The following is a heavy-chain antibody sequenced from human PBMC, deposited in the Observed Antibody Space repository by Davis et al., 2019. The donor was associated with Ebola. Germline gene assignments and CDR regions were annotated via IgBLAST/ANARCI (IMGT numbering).Heavy chain of an antibody. CDR2: IYSSGST. D-gene: IGHD6-19*01. Sequence: MPSETLSLTCTVSGGSNSNYYWSWIRQPPGKGLEWLGYIYSSGSTNSNPSLKSRVTMSVDTSKNQFSLKVRSVTAADTALYYCAGAGYSSGWNFDYWGQGIPVTVSS. J-gene: IGHJ4*02. V-gene: IGHV4-59*01. CDR3: AGAGYSSGWNFDY. CDR1: GGSNSNYY.